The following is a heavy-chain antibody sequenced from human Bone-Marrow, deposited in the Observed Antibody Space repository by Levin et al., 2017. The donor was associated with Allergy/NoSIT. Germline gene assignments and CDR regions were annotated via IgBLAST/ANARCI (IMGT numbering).Heavy chain of an antibody. D-gene: IGHD6-19*01. CDR1: GFDFSSYS. CDR3: ARNREYSSGWHGLADYYYAMDV. V-gene: IGHV3-74*01. J-gene: IGHJ6*02. Sequence: PGEYLKISCEASGFDFSSYSMYWVRLVPGKGLEWVSRINSDGTITSYADSVEGRFTISTDNAKNTLYLQMISLRAEDTATYYCARNREYSSGWHGLADYYYAMDVWGQGTTVTVSS. CDR2: INSDGTIT.